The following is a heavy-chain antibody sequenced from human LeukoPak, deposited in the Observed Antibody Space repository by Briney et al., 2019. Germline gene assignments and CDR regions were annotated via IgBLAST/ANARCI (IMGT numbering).Heavy chain of an antibody. CDR2: IYYSWDT. Sequence: SETLSLTCAVSNASISGRNWWNWVRQPPGKGLEWIGSIYYSWDTYYNPSLKSRVTISVDTSKNQFSLKLSSVTAAVTAVYYCATTSYYYDSPDYWGQGTLVTVSS. V-gene: IGHV4-39*01. CDR3: ATTSYYYDSPDY. D-gene: IGHD3-22*01. J-gene: IGHJ4*02. CDR1: NASISGRNW.